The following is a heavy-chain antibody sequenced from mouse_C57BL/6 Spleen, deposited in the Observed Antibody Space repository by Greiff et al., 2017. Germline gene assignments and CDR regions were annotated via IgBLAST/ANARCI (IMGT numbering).Heavy chain of an antibody. Sequence: VQLQHSGPELVKPGASVKISCKASGYSFTSYYIHWVKQRPGPGLEWIGWIYPGSGNTKYNEKFKGKATLTADTSSSTAYSQLSSLTSEDSAVYYCAKWDEDFAMDYWGQGTSVTVSS. CDR2: IYPGSGNT. V-gene: IGHV1-66*01. J-gene: IGHJ4*01. CDR3: AKWDEDFAMDY. D-gene: IGHD4-1*01. CDR1: GYSFTSYY.